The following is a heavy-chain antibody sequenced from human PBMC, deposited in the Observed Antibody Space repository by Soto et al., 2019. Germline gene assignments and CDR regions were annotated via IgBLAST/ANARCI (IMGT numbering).Heavy chain of an antibody. J-gene: IGHJ5*02. CDR1: GYTFTSYG. Sequence: GASVKVSCKASGYTFTSYGISWVRQAPGKGVEWMGWISAYNGNTNYAQKLQGRVTMTTDTSTSTAYMELRSLRSDDTAVYYCARVGDYDILTGLNNWFDPWGQGTLVTVSS. D-gene: IGHD3-9*01. CDR2: ISAYNGNT. V-gene: IGHV1-18*01. CDR3: ARVGDYDILTGLNNWFDP.